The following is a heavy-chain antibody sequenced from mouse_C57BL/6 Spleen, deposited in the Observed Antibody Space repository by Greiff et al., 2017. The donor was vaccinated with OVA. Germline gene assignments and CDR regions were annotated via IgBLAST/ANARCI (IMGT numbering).Heavy chain of an antibody. J-gene: IGHJ4*01. CDR1: GFTFSSYA. V-gene: IGHV5-4*03. CDR2: ISDGGSYT. Sequence: EVKLVESGGGLVKPGGSLKLSCAASGFTFSSYAMSWVRQTPEKRLEWVATISDGGSYTYYPDNVKGRFTISRDNAKNNLYLQMSHLKSEDTAMYYCARGPYGIYAMDYWGQGTSVTVSS. D-gene: IGHD2-10*02. CDR3: ARGPYGIYAMDY.